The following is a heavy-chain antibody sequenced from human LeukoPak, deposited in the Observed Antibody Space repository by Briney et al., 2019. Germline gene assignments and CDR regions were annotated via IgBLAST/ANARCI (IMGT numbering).Heavy chain of an antibody. CDR2: ITDNSGYL. V-gene: IGHV3-21*01. Sequence: GGSLRLSCAASGFTFSSYSMNWVRQAPGKGLEWVSGITDNSGYLYYADSMKGRFTISRDNAKNSLYLQMNSLRAEDTAVYYCARPHSSPEYFQHWGQGTLVTVSS. D-gene: IGHD3-22*01. J-gene: IGHJ1*01. CDR1: GFTFSSYS. CDR3: ARPHSSPEYFQH.